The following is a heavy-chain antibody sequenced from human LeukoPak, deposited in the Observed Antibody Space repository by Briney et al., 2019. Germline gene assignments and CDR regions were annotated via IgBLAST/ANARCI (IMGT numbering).Heavy chain of an antibody. CDR1: SGSITNYY. CDR2: IYYSGNT. CDR3: ARTTEGYAGGPGYSYYYYMDV. D-gene: IGHD5-12*01. Sequence: SETLSLTCTVSSGSITNYYWSWIRQPPGKGLEWIGFIYYSGNTNYNPSLKSRVTISVDTSKNQVSLKLRSVTAADTAVYYCARTTEGYAGGPGYSYYYYMDVWGKGTTVTISS. V-gene: IGHV4-59*01. J-gene: IGHJ6*03.